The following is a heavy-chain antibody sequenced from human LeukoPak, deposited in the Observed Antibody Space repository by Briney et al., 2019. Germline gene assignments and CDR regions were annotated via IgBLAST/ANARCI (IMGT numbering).Heavy chain of an antibody. CDR2: ISPHNGNA. CDR1: GYNFFTYG. V-gene: IGHV1-18*01. Sequence: ASVKVSCKASGYNFFTYGITWVRQAPGQGLEWMGWISPHNGNANYAQKFQDRVIMTTDTSTNTAFMEVRSLRSEDTAVYYCARGELSYYYDSSGSPPGYWGQGTLVTVSS. J-gene: IGHJ4*02. CDR3: ARGELSYYYDSSGSPPGY. D-gene: IGHD3-22*01.